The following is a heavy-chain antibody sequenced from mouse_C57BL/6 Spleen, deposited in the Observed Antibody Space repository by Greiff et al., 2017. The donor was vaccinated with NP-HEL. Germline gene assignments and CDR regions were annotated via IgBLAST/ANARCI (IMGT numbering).Heavy chain of an antibody. J-gene: IGHJ1*03. CDR1: GYTFTSYW. CDR2: IYPGNSDT. D-gene: IGHD2-1*01. V-gene: IGHV1-5*01. Sequence: VQLQQSGTVLARPGASVKMSCKTSGYTFTSYWMHWVKQRPGQGLEWIGAIYPGNSDTSYNQKFKGKAKLTAVTSASTAYMELSSLTNEDSAVYYCTGNGNYDWYFDVWGTGTTVTVSS. CDR3: TGNGNYDWYFDV.